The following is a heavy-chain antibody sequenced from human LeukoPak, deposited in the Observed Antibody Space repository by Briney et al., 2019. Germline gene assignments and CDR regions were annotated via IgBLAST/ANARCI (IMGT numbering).Heavy chain of an antibody. Sequence: GGSLRLSCTASGFTFGNYAMSWVRQAPGMGLEWVSALSGSASSTFYADSVKGRFTISRDNSKNTLYLQLKSLIFEDTAVYYCANVIIAPVGYEYFQYWGQGTLGSVSS. D-gene: IGHD2-2*03. CDR1: GFTFGNYA. J-gene: IGHJ1*01. CDR3: ANVIIAPVGYEYFQY. V-gene: IGHV3-23*01. CDR2: LSGSASST.